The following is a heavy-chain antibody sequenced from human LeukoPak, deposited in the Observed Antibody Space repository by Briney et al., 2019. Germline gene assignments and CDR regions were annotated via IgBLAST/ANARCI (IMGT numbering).Heavy chain of an antibody. CDR2: ISSSSSTI. CDR3: ARSVPDYTRFDY. J-gene: IGHJ4*02. CDR1: GFTFSSYS. V-gene: IGHV3-48*01. Sequence: QTGGSLRLSCAASGFTFSSYSMNWVRQAPGKGLEWVSYISSSSSTIYYADSVKGRFTISTDNSKNTVYLQMNSLRAEDTALYYCARSVPDYTRFDYWGQGALVTVSS. D-gene: IGHD4-11*01.